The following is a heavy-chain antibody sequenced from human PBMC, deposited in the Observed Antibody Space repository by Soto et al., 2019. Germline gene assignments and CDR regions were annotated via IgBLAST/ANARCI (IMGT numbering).Heavy chain of an antibody. Sequence: EVQLLESGGGLVQPGGALRLSCAASGFTFNNYAMTWVRQAPGKWLEWVSAISGGGDTTSYADSVKGRFTVSRDGSKNTLYLQMSSLRAEDTALYYCAKGRDGSGSLTPRVDFWGQGTLVTVSS. CDR3: AKGRDGSGSLTPRVDF. CDR2: ISGGGDTT. J-gene: IGHJ4*02. CDR1: GFTFNNYA. V-gene: IGHV3-23*01. D-gene: IGHD3-10*01.